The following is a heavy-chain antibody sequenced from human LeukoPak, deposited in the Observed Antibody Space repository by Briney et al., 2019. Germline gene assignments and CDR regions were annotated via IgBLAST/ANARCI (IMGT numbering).Heavy chain of an antibody. CDR2: IYHSGST. D-gene: IGHD1-26*01. J-gene: IGHJ4*02. Sequence: PSETLSLTCAVSGGSISSGGYSWRWIRQPPGKGLEWIGYIYHSGSTYYNPSLKSRVTISVDRSKNQFSLKLSSVTAADTAVYYCARLTPNPDQGEIDYWGQGTLVTVSS. CDR1: GGSISSGGYS. V-gene: IGHV4-30-2*01. CDR3: ARLTPNPDQGEIDY.